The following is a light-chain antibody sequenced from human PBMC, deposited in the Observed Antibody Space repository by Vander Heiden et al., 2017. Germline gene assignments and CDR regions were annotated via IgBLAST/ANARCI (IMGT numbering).Light chain of an antibody. CDR3: QQYDYLPPT. V-gene: IGKV1-33*01. J-gene: IGKJ5*01. Sequence: DIQMTQSPSSLSASVGDKITITCQASLDITNHLNWYQQKPGKAPKLLIYDASNLETGVPSRFSGSGSGTHFTFTISSLQPEDFATYYCQQYDYLPPTFGQGTRLEIK. CDR1: LDITNH. CDR2: DAS.